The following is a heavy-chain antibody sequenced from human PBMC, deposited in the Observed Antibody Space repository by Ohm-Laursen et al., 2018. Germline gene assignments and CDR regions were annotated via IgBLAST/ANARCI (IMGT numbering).Heavy chain of an antibody. Sequence: SETLSLTCPVYGGSFSGYYWTWIRQPPGKGLEWIGEINHAGSTNYNPSLESRVTISVDPSKNQFSLKLSSVTAADTAVYYCASLNYYDSSGYYHYFDYWGQGTLVTVSS. CDR3: ASLNYYDSSGYYHYFDY. CDR1: GGSFSGYY. D-gene: IGHD3-22*01. J-gene: IGHJ4*02. V-gene: IGHV4-34*01. CDR2: INHAGST.